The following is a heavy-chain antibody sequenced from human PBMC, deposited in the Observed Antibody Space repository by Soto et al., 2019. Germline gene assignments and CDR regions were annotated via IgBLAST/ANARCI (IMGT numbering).Heavy chain of an antibody. Sequence: EVQVLESGGGLLQPGESLRLSCAASGFTFSSYAMSWVRQTPGKGLKWVSTISGSGGNTYYADSVKGRFTISRDNSKNTLYLQVNSLRVEDTAVYYCAKVCHTYTYGCFDHWGQGTLVTVSS. CDR2: ISGSGGNT. CDR3: AKVCHTYTYGCFDH. V-gene: IGHV3-23*01. CDR1: GFTFSSYA. J-gene: IGHJ4*02. D-gene: IGHD5-18*01.